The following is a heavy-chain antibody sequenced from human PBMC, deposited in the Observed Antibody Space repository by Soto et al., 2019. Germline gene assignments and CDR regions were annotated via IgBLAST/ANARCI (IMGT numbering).Heavy chain of an antibody. Sequence: GGSLRLSCAASGLTFSNAWMSWVRQAPGKGLEWVGRIKSKSDGGATDYAAPVKGRFTISRDDLKNTLFLQMNSLKTEDTALYFCTTDRMGATGSYYWGQGALVTVSS. CDR3: TTDRMGATGSYY. CDR1: GLTFSNAW. CDR2: IKSKSDGGAT. J-gene: IGHJ4*02. D-gene: IGHD1-26*01. V-gene: IGHV3-15*01.